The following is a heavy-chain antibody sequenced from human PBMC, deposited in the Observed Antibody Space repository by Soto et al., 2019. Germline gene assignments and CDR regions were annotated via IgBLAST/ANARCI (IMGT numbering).Heavy chain of an antibody. CDR1: GFTFGSYW. D-gene: IGHD5-12*01. Sequence: EVQLVESGGGLVQPGGSLRLSCAVSGFTFGSYWMNWVRLIPGKGLEWVAYIKPDGSATYYVDSVKGRFTISRDNAKNSLYLQINSLRVNDTSVYYCPLACYCGPGYYYYFDSLGQGTLFTVSS. CDR2: IKPDGSAT. V-gene: IGHV3-7*01. CDR3: PLACYCGPGYYYYFDS. J-gene: IGHJ4*02.